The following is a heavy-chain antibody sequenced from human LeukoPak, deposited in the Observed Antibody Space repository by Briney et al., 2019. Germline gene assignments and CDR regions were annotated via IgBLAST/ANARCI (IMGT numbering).Heavy chain of an antibody. Sequence: SETLSLTCTVSGGSITSYSYYWGWIRQPPGKGLEWIVLIYCTGITYFSPSLKSRVTVSEDTSKIQLSLKMASVTAADKAVYYCATSEGAYTYDVAFDIWGHGTMVTVSS. J-gene: IGHJ3*02. CDR2: IYCTGIT. D-gene: IGHD5-18*01. CDR3: ATSEGAYTYDVAFDI. V-gene: IGHV4-39*01. CDR1: GGSITSYSYY.